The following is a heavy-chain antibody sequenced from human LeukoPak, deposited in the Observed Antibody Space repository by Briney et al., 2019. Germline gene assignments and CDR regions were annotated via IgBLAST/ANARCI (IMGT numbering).Heavy chain of an antibody. J-gene: IGHJ5*02. CDR1: GFTFSNYD. CDR3: VRGLLRGFHP. CDR2: IGKAGDT. V-gene: IGHV3-13*01. D-gene: IGHD3-10*01. Sequence: RGSLTLSCAASGFTFSNYDMHWVRQGTGKGLEWVSGIGKAGDTNYVASVKGRFTISRENARSSLYLQMSGLRVEDTAVYYCVRGLLRGFHPWGQGTLVTVPS.